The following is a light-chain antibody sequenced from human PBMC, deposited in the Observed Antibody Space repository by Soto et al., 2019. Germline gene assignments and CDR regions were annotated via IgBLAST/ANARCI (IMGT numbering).Light chain of an antibody. CDR1: SSNIGAGYD. V-gene: IGLV1-40*01. J-gene: IGLJ1*01. Sequence: QSVLTQPPSVSGALGQRVTISCTGSSSNIGAGYDVHWYQQLPGTAPKLLIYGNRNRPSGVPDRFSGSKSGTLASLAITGLQAEDEADYYCQSYDSSLSALYVFGTGTKLTVL. CDR2: GNR. CDR3: QSYDSSLSALYV.